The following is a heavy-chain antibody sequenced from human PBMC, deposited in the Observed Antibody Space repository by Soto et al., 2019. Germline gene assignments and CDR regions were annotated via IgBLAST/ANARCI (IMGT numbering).Heavy chain of an antibody. V-gene: IGHV4-39*02. Sequence: LSLTCTVSGGSINSTFYYWGWIRQPPGKWLEWIGSIYYSGSTSYNPSLESRVTISVDTSKNQFSLKLSSVTAADTAIYYCARVYYYDSSGLHFFNYWGQGTLVTVSS. J-gene: IGHJ4*02. D-gene: IGHD3-22*01. CDR3: ARVYYYDSSGLHFFNY. CDR1: GGSINSTFYY. CDR2: IYYSGST.